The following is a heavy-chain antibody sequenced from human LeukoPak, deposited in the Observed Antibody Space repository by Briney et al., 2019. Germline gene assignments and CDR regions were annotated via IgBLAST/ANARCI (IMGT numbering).Heavy chain of an antibody. D-gene: IGHD2-15*01. CDR2: IYSGGSI. CDR1: GFTVSSNY. CDR3: ARGGDDTVVATYYYYYGMDV. V-gene: IGHV3-53*01. Sequence: TGGSLRLSCAASGFTVSSNYMSWVRQAPGKGLEWVSVIYSGGSIYYADSVKGRFTISRDNSKNTLYLQMNSLRAEDTAVYYCARGGDDTVVATYYYYYGMDVWGQGTTVTVSS. J-gene: IGHJ6*02.